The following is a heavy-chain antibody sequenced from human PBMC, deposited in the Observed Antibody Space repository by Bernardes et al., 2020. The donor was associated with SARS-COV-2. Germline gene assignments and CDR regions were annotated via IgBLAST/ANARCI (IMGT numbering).Heavy chain of an antibody. CDR2: IKRDGSET. CDR3: ARSGGMDV. Sequence: GGSLSLSCAGSGFDFSDYWMTWVRQAPGKGLEWVANIKRDGSETYYVDSVKGRYTLSRDNGKNLVFLQMNSLRAEDTAIFYCARSGGMDVWGQGTMVTVSS. V-gene: IGHV3-7*03. J-gene: IGHJ6*02. CDR1: GFDFSDYW.